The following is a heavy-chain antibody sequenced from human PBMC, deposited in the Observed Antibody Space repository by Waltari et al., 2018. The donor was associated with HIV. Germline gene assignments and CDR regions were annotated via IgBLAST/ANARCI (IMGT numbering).Heavy chain of an antibody. D-gene: IGHD6-25*01. Sequence: QLVESGGALVQPGRSRRLSCVASGFSFGDYAMYWVRQPPGKGLEWVSGISRNGDSVAYAASVKGRFTMSRDNAKRSLYLEMISLKPEDTALYYCTKGRTAAAGFLAWDTWGQGTRVIVSS. V-gene: IGHV3-9*01. CDR1: GFSFGDYA. J-gene: IGHJ3*01. CDR3: TKGRTAAAGFLAWDT. CDR2: ISRNGDSV.